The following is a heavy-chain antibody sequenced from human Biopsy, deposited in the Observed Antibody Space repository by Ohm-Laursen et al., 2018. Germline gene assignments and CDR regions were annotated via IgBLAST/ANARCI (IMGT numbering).Heavy chain of an antibody. CDR2: VYISGGT. D-gene: IGHD3-22*01. CDR3: ARDRGYYSDRTVPGYFDL. V-gene: IGHV4-4*07. CDR1: GGSINSHH. Sequence: SDTLSLTCTVSGGSINSHHWSWIRQPAGKGLEWIGRVYISGGTTYNPSLKSRVTMSLDTSKNHFSLRLRSVTPADTAIYYCARDRGYYSDRTVPGYFDLWGRGTLVTVSS. J-gene: IGHJ2*01.